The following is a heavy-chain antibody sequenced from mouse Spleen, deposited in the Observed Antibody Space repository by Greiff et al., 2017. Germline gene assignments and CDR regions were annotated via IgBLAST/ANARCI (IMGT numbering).Heavy chain of an antibody. V-gene: IGHV1-72*01. CDR2: IDPNSGGT. CDR1: GYTFTSYW. D-gene: IGHD2-10*02. J-gene: IGHJ2*01. CDR3: ARKYGNYNYLDY. Sequence: QVQLKQSGAELVKPGASVKLSCKASGYTFTSYWMHWVKQWPGRGLEWIGRIDPNSGGTKYNEKFKSKATLTVDRPSSTAYMQLSSLTSEGSAVYYCARKYGNYNYLDYWGQGTTLTVSS.